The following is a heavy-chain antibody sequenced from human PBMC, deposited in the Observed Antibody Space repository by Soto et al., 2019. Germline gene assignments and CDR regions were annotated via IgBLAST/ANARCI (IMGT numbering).Heavy chain of an antibody. CDR2: IKQDGSEK. CDR1: GFTFSSYW. Sequence: EVQLVESGGGLVQPGGSLRLSCAASGFTFSSYWMSWVRQAPGKGLEWVANIKQDGSEKYYVDSVKGRFTISRDNAKNSLYLQMNSLRAEDTAVYYCARVVELATMMDWFGPWGQGTLVTVSS. J-gene: IGHJ5*02. D-gene: IGHD5-12*01. CDR3: ARVVELATMMDWFGP. V-gene: IGHV3-7*01.